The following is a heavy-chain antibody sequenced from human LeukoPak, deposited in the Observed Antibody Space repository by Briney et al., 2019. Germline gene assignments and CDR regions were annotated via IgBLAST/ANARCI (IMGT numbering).Heavy chain of an antibody. CDR3: ATTYDYGGNSGALDY. D-gene: IGHD4-23*01. Sequence: SVKVSCKASGGTFSSYAISWVRQAPGQGLEWMGGVIPIFGTANYAQKFQGRVTITTDESTSTAYMELSSLRSEDTAVYYCATTYDYGGNSGALDYWGQGTLVTVSS. CDR2: VIPIFGTA. J-gene: IGHJ4*02. CDR1: GGTFSSYA. V-gene: IGHV1-69*05.